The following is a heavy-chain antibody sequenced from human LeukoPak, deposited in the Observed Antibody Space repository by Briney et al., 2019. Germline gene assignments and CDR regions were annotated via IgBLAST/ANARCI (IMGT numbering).Heavy chain of an antibody. CDR1: GGSISSYY. Sequence: SETLSLTCTVSGGSISSYYWSWIRQPPGKGLEWIGYIYYSGSTNYNPSLKSRVTISVDTSKNQFSLRLTSVTAADTAVYYCARRSGYSPNWFDPWGQGTLVTVPS. D-gene: IGHD3-3*01. CDR3: ARRSGYSPNWFDP. V-gene: IGHV4-59*12. CDR2: IYYSGST. J-gene: IGHJ5*02.